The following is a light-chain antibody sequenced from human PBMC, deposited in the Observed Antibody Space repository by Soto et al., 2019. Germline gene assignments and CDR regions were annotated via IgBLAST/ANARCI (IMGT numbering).Light chain of an antibody. Sequence: IVMTQSPVTMSVSPGERATLSCRASQSISTNLPWYQQKPGQAPRLLIYGASTRATGIPARFSGGGSGTEFTLTISSLQSEDFAVYYCQHYNNWPPWTFGQGTKVETK. CDR3: QHYNNWPPWT. V-gene: IGKV3-15*01. CDR2: GAS. J-gene: IGKJ1*01. CDR1: QSISTN.